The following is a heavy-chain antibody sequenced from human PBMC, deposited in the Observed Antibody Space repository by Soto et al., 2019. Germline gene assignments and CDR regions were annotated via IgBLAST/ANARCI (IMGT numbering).Heavy chain of an antibody. CDR3: ARDTETLGPRANDALDI. V-gene: IGHV1-3*01. J-gene: IGHJ3*02. CDR1: GYTFSAYT. D-gene: IGHD3-3*02. CDR2: INAGSGNT. Sequence: QAQLVQAGAEMKKPGASVKVSCKATGYTFSAYTMNWVRQAPGQGLEWMGWINAGSGNTKYSQNFPGRVSITRDTSASTVYMKLIGLPSEDTAVYYCARDTETLGPRANDALDIWGQGTMVIVSS.